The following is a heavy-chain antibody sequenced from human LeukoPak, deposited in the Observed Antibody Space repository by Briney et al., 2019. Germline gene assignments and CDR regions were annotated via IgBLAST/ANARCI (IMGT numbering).Heavy chain of an antibody. CDR1: GFTFSSYG. Sequence: PGRALRLSCAASGFTFSSYGMHWVRQAPGKGLEWVAVIWYDGSNKYYADSVKGRFTISRDNSKNTLYLQMNSLRAEDTAVYYCARGCTNGVCYGTDFDYWGQGTLVTVSS. V-gene: IGHV3-33*01. D-gene: IGHD2-8*01. CDR2: IWYDGSNK. J-gene: IGHJ4*02. CDR3: ARGCTNGVCYGTDFDY.